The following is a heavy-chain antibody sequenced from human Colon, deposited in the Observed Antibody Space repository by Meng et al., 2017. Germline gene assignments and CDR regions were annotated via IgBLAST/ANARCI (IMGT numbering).Heavy chain of an antibody. D-gene: IGHD3-22*01. CDR1: GFTFSSYS. CDR2: ISSSSRYI. J-gene: IGHJ4*02. Sequence: ESRKISGAASGFTFSSYSMNWVRQAPGKGLEWVSSISSSSRYIYYADSVKGRFTISRDNAKNSLYLQMNSLRAEDTAVYYCARESTYYYDSSGYFFDYWGQGTLVTVSS. V-gene: IGHV3-21*01. CDR3: ARESTYYYDSSGYFFDY.